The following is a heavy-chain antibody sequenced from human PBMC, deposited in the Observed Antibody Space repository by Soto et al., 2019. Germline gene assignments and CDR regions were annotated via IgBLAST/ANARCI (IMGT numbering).Heavy chain of an antibody. J-gene: IGHJ5*02. Sequence: SETLSLTCTVSGGSISSYYWSWIRQPPGKGLEWIGYIYYSGSTNYNPSLKGRVTISVDTSKNQFSLKLSSVTAADTAVYYCARDLRTIPAASRFGFDPWGQGTLVTVSS. CDR2: IYYSGST. D-gene: IGHD2-2*01. V-gene: IGHV4-59*01. CDR3: ARDLRTIPAASRFGFDP. CDR1: GGSISSYY.